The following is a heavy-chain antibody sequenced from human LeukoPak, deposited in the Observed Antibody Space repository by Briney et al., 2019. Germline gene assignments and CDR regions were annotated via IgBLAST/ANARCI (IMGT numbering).Heavy chain of an antibody. D-gene: IGHD3-22*01. Sequence: SETLSLTCAVYGGSFSGYYWSWIRQPPGKGLEWIGEINHSGSTNYNPSLKSRVTISADTSKNQFSLKLSSVTAADTAVYYCARGITMIVVVTKGWFDPWGQGTLVTVSS. V-gene: IGHV4-34*01. J-gene: IGHJ5*02. CDR1: GGSFSGYY. CDR2: INHSGST. CDR3: ARGITMIVVVTKGWFDP.